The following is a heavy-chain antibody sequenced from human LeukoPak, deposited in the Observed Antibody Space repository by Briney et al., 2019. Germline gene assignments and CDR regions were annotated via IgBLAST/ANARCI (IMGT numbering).Heavy chain of an antibody. D-gene: IGHD3-10*01. CDR2: IWYDGSNK. CDR1: GFTFSSYG. J-gene: IGHJ6*02. Sequence: GGSLRLSCAASGFTFSSYGMHWVRQAPGKGLEWVAVIWYDGSNKYYADSVKGRFTISRDNSKNTLYVQMNSLRAEDTAVYYCARAPYGGDYYNAMDVWGQGTTVTVSS. CDR3: ARAPYGGDYYNAMDV. V-gene: IGHV3-33*01.